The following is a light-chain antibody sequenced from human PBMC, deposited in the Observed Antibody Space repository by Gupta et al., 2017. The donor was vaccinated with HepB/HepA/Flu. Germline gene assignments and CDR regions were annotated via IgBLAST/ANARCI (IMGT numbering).Light chain of an antibody. CDR3: QQSYSTPLT. V-gene: IGKV1-39*01. Sequence: DIQMTQSPSSLSASVGDRVTITCRAGQTISTYLNWYQQKPGKAPKLLIYAASSLQSGVPSRFSGSGSGTDFTLTIAGLQHEDFATYYCQQSYSTPLTFGGGTKVEIK. CDR1: QTISTY. J-gene: IGKJ4*01. CDR2: AAS.